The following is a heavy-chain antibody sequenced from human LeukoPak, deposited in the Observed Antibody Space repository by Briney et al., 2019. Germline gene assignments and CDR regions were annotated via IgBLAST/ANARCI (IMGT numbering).Heavy chain of an antibody. CDR2: ISGSGGST. D-gene: IGHD5-24*01. CDR1: GFTFSSYA. V-gene: IGHV3-23*01. J-gene: IGHJ4*02. Sequence: GGPLKFSFAASGFTFSSYAMSWVRQAPGKGLEGVSAISGSGGSTYYADSVKGRFTISRDNSKNTLYLQMNSLRAEDTAVYYCAKESSYKPGGYFDYWGQGTLVTVSS. CDR3: AKESSYKPGGYFDY.